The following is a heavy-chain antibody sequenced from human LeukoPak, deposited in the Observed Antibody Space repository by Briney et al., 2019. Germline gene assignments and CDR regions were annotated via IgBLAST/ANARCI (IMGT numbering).Heavy chain of an antibody. CDR1: GYTFTSYG. CDR2: ISAYNGNT. D-gene: IGHD6-19*01. Sequence: ASVKVSCKASGYTFTSYGISWVRQAPGQGLEWMGWISAYNGNTNYAQKLQGRVTMTTDTSTSTAYMELRSLRSDDTAVYYCARAFSSGWYPYSIGGLWFDYWGRGTLVTVSS. J-gene: IGHJ4*02. V-gene: IGHV1-18*04. CDR3: ARAFSSGWYPYSIGGLWFDY.